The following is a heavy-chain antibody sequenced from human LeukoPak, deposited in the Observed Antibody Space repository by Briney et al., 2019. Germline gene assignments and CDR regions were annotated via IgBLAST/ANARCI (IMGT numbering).Heavy chain of an antibody. CDR2: IYYSGST. Sequence: PSETLSLTCIVSGGSISSSSYYWGWIRQPPGKGLEWIGSIYYSGSTYYNPSLRSRVTISVDTSKNQFSLKLNSVTAADTAVFYCARQTLRTDAFDIWGQGTMVTVSS. D-gene: IGHD1-14*01. CDR3: ARQTLRTDAFDI. J-gene: IGHJ3*02. CDR1: GGSISSSSYY. V-gene: IGHV4-39*07.